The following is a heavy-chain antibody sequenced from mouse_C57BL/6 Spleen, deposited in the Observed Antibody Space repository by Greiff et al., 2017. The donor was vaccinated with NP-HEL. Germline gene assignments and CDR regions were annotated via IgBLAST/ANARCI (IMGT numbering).Heavy chain of an antibody. Sequence: QVQLKESGAELVRPGASVKLSCKASGYTFTDYYINWVKQRPGQGLEWIARIYPGSGNTYYNEKFKGKATLTAEKSSSTAYMQLSSLTSEDSAVYFCASNYRGNFDYWGQGTTLTVSS. CDR2: IYPGSGNT. CDR1: GYTFTDYY. V-gene: IGHV1-76*01. CDR3: ASNYRGNFDY. J-gene: IGHJ2*01. D-gene: IGHD2-14*01.